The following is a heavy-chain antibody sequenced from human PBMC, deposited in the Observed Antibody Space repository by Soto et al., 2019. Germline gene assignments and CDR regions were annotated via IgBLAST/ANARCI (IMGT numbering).Heavy chain of an antibody. CDR1: GGSISSYY. J-gene: IGHJ4*02. Sequence: PSETLSLTCTVSGGSISSYYWSWIRQPPGKGLEWIGYIYYSGSTNYNPSLKSRVTISVDTSRNQFSLKLSSVTAADTAVYYCARGSDYYDSSGYYDYWGQGTRVTVSS. CDR2: IYYSGST. CDR3: ARGSDYYDSSGYYDY. D-gene: IGHD3-22*01. V-gene: IGHV4-59*01.